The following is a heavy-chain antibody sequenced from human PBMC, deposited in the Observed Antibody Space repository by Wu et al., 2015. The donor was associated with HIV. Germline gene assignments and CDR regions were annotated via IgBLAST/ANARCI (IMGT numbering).Heavy chain of an antibody. Sequence: QVQLVQSGAEVKKPGASVKVSCKASGYTFTGYYMHWVRQAPGQGPEWMGWINPRSGDTKSGQKFQGRVTLTRDTSVSTVYMELSRLRSDDTAVYYCARDMGHEGRQWLVQPGAFDIWGQGTMVTVSS. J-gene: IGHJ3*02. D-gene: IGHD6-19*01. CDR2: INPRSGDT. CDR1: GYTFTGYY. CDR3: ARDMGHEGRQWLVQPGAFDI. V-gene: IGHV1-2*02.